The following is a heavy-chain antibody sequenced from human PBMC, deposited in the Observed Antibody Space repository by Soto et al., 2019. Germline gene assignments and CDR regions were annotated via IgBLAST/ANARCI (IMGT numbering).Heavy chain of an antibody. D-gene: IGHD4-4*01. Sequence: QVQLVESGGGVVQPGRSLRLSCAASGFTFSSYGMHWVRQAPGKGLEWVAVISYDGSNKYYADSVKGRFTISRDNSKNPLCLQMNSLRAEDTAVYYCAKLGTTVTTSSDYWGQGTLVTVSS. CDR2: ISYDGSNK. J-gene: IGHJ4*02. CDR3: AKLGTTVTTSSDY. CDR1: GFTFSSYG. V-gene: IGHV3-30*18.